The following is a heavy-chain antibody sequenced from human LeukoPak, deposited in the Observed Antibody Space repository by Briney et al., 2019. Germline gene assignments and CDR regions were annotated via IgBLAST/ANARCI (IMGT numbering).Heavy chain of an antibody. CDR3: ARDTSRGYSYGRYGMDV. CDR2: IYYSGST. J-gene: IGHJ6*02. V-gene: IGHV4-59*01. Sequence: SETLSFTCTVSGGSISSYYWSWIRQPPGKGLEWIGYIYYSGSTNYNPSLKSRVTISVDTSKNQFSLKLSSVTAADTAVYYCARDTSRGYSYGRYGMDVWGQGTTVTVSS. D-gene: IGHD5-18*01. CDR1: GGSISSYY.